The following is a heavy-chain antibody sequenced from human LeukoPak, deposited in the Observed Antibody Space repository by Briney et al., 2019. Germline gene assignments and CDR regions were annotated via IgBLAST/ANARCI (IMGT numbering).Heavy chain of an antibody. V-gene: IGHV1-69*05. Sequence: GASVKVSCKASGGTFSSYAISWVRQAPGQGLEWMGGIIPIFGTANYAQKFQGRVTITTDKSTSTAYMELSSLRSEDTAVYYCASRLNTIFGGAFDYWGQGTLVTVSS. CDR3: ASRLNTIFGGAFDY. CDR2: IIPIFGTA. CDR1: GGTFSSYA. D-gene: IGHD3-3*01. J-gene: IGHJ4*02.